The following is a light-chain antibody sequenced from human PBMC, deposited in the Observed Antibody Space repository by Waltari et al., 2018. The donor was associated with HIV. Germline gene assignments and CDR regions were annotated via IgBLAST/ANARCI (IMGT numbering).Light chain of an antibody. CDR2: GAS. Sequence: DIQMTQSPSSVSASVGDRVTLTCRAAQGISTWLAWYQQKPGKAPKLLISGASNLQAGVPSRFSGGGSGTTFTLVSSNVQADDFATYFCQQTNNFPFTFGQGTRLEIK. J-gene: IGKJ5*01. CDR3: QQTNNFPFT. V-gene: IGKV1D-12*01. CDR1: QGISTW.